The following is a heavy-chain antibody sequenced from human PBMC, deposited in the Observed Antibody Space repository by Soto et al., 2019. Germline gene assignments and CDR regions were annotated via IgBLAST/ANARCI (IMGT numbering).Heavy chain of an antibody. V-gene: IGHV1-24*01. Sequence: QVRLIQSGTEVKKPGASVKVSCSLSGSALTELSLHWVRQAPGKGLEWMGCSDREDGETFYAQRFKGRLTMTEDTSTNTAYMEWRSLGSEDTAVYYCTRGNWFDPWGQGTLVVVSS. CDR3: TRGNWFDP. CDR2: SDREDGET. CDR1: GSALTELS. J-gene: IGHJ5*02.